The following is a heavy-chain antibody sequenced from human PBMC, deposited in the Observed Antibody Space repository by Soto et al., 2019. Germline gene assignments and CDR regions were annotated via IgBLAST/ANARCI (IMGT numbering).Heavy chain of an antibody. CDR3: TRRTLDYYDSSGYYHFDY. CDR2: IRSKANSYAT. J-gene: IGHJ4*02. CDR1: GFTFSGSA. Sequence: GGSLRLSCAASGFTFSGSAMHWVRQASGKGLEWVGRIRSKANSYATAYAAWVKGRFTISRDDSKNTAYLQMNSLKTEDTAVYYCTRRTLDYYDSSGYYHFDYWGQGTLVTVSS. D-gene: IGHD3-22*01. V-gene: IGHV3-73*01.